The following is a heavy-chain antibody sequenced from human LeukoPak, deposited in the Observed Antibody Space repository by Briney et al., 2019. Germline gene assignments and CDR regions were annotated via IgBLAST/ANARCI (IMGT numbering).Heavy chain of an antibody. Sequence: PGGSLRLSCAASGFTFSSYAMSWVRQAPGKGLEWVSAISGSGGSTYYAASVKGRFTISRDNSKNTLHLQMNSLRAEDTAVYYCAKDQGPPGAYYYYYGMDVWGQGTTVTVSS. V-gene: IGHV3-23*01. CDR2: ISGSGGST. CDR1: GFTFSSYA. J-gene: IGHJ6*02. CDR3: AKDQGPPGAYYYYYGMDV. D-gene: IGHD3-10*01.